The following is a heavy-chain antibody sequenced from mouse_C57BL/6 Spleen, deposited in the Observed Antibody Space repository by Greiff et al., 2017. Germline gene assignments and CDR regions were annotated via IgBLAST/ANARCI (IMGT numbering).Heavy chain of an antibody. V-gene: IGHV1-69*01. CDR2: IDPTDSYT. CDR1: GYTFTSYW. CDR3: ARDDTSAWHY. J-gene: IGHJ2*01. Sequence: QVQLQQPGAELVMPGASVKLSCTASGYTFTSYWMHWVQQAPGQGLEWIGEIDPTDSYTNYNQKFKGKSTLTEDKSSSTAYMQLRSLTSEDSAVYYCARDDTSAWHYWGQGTTLTVSS.